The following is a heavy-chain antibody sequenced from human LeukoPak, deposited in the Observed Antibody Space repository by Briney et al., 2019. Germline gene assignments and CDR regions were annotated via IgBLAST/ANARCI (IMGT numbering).Heavy chain of an antibody. V-gene: IGHV4-34*01. CDR1: GGSFSGYY. J-gene: IGHJ4*02. CDR3: ARGYDSSGYYSSAIDY. Sequence: SETLSLTCAVYGGSFSGYYWSWIRQPPGKGLEWIGEINHSGSTNYNPSLKSRVTISVDTSKNQFSLKLSSVTAADTAVYYCARGYDSSGYYSSAIDYWGQGTLVTVSS. CDR2: INHSGST. D-gene: IGHD3-22*01.